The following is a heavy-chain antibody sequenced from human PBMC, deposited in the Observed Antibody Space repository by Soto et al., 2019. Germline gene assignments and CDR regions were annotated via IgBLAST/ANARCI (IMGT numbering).Heavy chain of an antibody. J-gene: IGHJ4*02. V-gene: IGHV4-39*01. CDR1: GGSISSSSYY. CDR3: ARQYSSSWYYHY. Sequence: ETLSLTCTVSGGSISSSSYYWGWIRQPPGKGLEWIGSIYYSGSTYYNPSLKSRVTISVDTSKNQFSLKLSSVTAADTAVYYCARQYSSSWYYHYWGQGTLVTVSS. D-gene: IGHD6-13*01. CDR2: IYYSGST.